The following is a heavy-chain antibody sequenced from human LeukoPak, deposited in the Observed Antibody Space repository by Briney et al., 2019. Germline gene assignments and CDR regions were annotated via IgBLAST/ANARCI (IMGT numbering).Heavy chain of an antibody. V-gene: IGHV3-23*01. CDR1: GFTFSSYA. D-gene: IGHD6-13*01. J-gene: IGHJ6*02. Sequence: GGSLRLSCAASGFTFSSYAMSWVRQAPGKGLEWVSAISGSGGSTYYADSVKGRFTISRDNSKNTLYLQMNSLRAEDTAVYYCARDGGYSSRPSVWGQGTTVTVSS. CDR2: ISGSGGST. CDR3: ARDGGYSSRPSV.